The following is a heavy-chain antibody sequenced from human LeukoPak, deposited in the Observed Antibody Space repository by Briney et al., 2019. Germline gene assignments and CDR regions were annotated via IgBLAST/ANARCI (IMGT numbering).Heavy chain of an antibody. CDR3: ARIFTDSGSYYSEY. CDR1: GGSISGSY. D-gene: IGHD3-22*01. V-gene: IGHV4-59*01. CDR2: IYSSGST. Sequence: SETLSLTCTVSGGSISGSYWSWIRQPPGKGLEWIGYIYSSGSTNYNPALKSRVTISVDTSKNQFSLKLKPVTTADTAVYYCARIFTDSGSYYSEYWGQGTLVTVSS. J-gene: IGHJ4*02.